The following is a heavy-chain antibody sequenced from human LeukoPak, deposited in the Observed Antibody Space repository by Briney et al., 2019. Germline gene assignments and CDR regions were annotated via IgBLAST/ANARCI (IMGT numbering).Heavy chain of an antibody. D-gene: IGHD3-3*01. CDR1: GGSMTTYY. CDR2: IYTSENI. V-gene: IGHV4-4*07. CDR3: ARAGRNYDFWI. J-gene: IGHJ4*02. Sequence: SETLSLTCTVSGGSMTTYYWTWIRQPAGKGLEWIGRIYTSENINYNPSLKSRVTMSLDTSKKQFSLKLRSVAAADTAVYYCARAGRNYDFWIWGQGILVTVSS.